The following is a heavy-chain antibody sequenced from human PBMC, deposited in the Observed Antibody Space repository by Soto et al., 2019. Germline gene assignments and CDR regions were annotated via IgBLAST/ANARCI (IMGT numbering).Heavy chain of an antibody. CDR2: IRTKANSYAT. V-gene: IGHV3-73*01. J-gene: IGHJ4*02. Sequence: GGSLRLSCAASGFTFSGFAMHWVRQTSGKGLEWVGRIRTKANSYATVYAASVNGRFTISRDDSKNTAYLQINSLKTEDTALYYCARRMGNRSGYYIDYWGQGTLVTVSS. CDR1: GFTFSGFA. D-gene: IGHD3-22*01. CDR3: ARRMGNRSGYYIDY.